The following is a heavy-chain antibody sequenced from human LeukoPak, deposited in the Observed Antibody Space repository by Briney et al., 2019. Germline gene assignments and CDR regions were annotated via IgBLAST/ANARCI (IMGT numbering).Heavy chain of an antibody. CDR2: ISSSSSYI. CDR3: ARAKMTTVTCDY. J-gene: IGHJ4*02. Sequence: GGSLRLSCAASGFTFSSYSMNWVRQAPGKGLEWVSSISSSSSYIYYADSVKGRFTISRDNAKNSLYLQMNSLRAEDTAVYYCARAKMTTVTCDYWGQGTLVTVSS. D-gene: IGHD4-17*01. V-gene: IGHV3-21*01. CDR1: GFTFSSYS.